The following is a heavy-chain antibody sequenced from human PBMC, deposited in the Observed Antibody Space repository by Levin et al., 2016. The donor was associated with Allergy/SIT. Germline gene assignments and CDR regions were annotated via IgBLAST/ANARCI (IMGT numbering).Heavy chain of an antibody. Sequence: SETLSLTCAVYGGSFSGYYWSWIRQPPGKGLEWIGEINHSGSTNYNPSLKSRVTISVDTSKNQFSLKLSSVTAADTAVYYCARHARHYLRFLEWLPRGWFDPWGQGTLVTVSS. CDR1: GGSFSGYY. V-gene: IGHV4-34*01. CDR3: ARHARHYLRFLEWLPRGWFDP. CDR2: INHSGST. D-gene: IGHD3-3*01. J-gene: IGHJ5*02.